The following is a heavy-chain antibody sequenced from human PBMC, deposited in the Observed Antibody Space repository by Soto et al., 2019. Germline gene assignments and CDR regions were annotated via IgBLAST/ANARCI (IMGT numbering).Heavy chain of an antibody. CDR2: IYYSGST. CDR1: GGSISSGDYY. D-gene: IGHD4-17*01. CDR3: AFYGGNSAYFDY. J-gene: IGHJ4*02. V-gene: IGHV4-30-4*01. Sequence: QVQLQESGPGLVKPSQTLSLTCTVSGGSISSGDYYWSWIRQPPGKGLEWIGYIYYSGSTCYNPSLNSLVTISVYTSKSLFSLKLISVTATDTAVYYCAFYGGNSAYFDYWGQGTLGTVPS.